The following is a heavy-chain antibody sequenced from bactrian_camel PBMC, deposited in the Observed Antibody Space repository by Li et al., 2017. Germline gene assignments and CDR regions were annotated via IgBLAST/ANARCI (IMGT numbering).Heavy chain of an antibody. V-gene: IGHV3S53*01. D-gene: IGHD5*01. J-gene: IGHJ4*01. Sequence: VQLVESGGGSVQAGGSLNLSCVVSGFVYNEYPMAWFRQTPGKEREGVAAIDSDGTRNYAESVKGRFTISLGNAKNIVYLQMDSLKPEDTGMYYCAVDQPCGAFTNGPAFGYPRGFGHEGQGTQVTVS. CDR1: GFVYNEYP. CDR2: IDSDGTR.